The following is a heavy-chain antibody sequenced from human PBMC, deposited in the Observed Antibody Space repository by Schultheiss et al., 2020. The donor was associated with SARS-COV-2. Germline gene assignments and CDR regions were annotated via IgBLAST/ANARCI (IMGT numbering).Heavy chain of an antibody. V-gene: IGHV5-51*01. CDR3: ARPTTGYYYGMDV. CDR2: IYPGDSDT. D-gene: IGHD4-17*01. Sequence: GGSLRLSCKGSGYSFTSYWIGWVRQMPGKGLEWMGIIYPGDSDTRYSPSFQGQVTISADKSISTAYLQWSSLKASDTAMYYCARPTTGYYYGMDVWGQGTTVTVSS. J-gene: IGHJ6*02. CDR1: GYSFTSYW.